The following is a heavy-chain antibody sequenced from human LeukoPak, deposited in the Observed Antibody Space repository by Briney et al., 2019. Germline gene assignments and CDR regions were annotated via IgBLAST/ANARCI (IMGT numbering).Heavy chain of an antibody. Sequence: SETLSLTCAVYGGSFSGYYWSWTRQPPGKGLEWIGEINHSGSTNYNPSLKSRVTISVDTSKNQFSLKLSSVTAADTAVYYCARGLSAIVYWGQGTLVTVSS. V-gene: IGHV4-34*01. CDR1: GGSFSGYY. J-gene: IGHJ4*02. D-gene: IGHD2-15*01. CDR2: INHSGST. CDR3: ARGLSAIVY.